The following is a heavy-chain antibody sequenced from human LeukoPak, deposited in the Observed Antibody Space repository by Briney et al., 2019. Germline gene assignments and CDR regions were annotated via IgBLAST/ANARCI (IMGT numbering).Heavy chain of an antibody. Sequence: KAGGSLRLSCAASGFTFSSYPMDWVRQAPGKGLEWVSSISSGSSYIYYADSVKGRFTISRDNAKNSLYLQMNSLTVEDTAVYYCARAGCSTSCSANWFDPWGQGTLVTVSS. CDR1: GFTFSSYP. J-gene: IGHJ5*02. D-gene: IGHD2-2*01. CDR2: ISSGSSYI. CDR3: ARAGCSTSCSANWFDP. V-gene: IGHV3-21*01.